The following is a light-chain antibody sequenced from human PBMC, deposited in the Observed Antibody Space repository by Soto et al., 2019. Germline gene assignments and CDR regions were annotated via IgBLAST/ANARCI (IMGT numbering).Light chain of an antibody. V-gene: IGLV1-51*01. CDR2: DDD. J-gene: IGLJ1*01. Sequence: QSVLTQPPSVSAAPGQKVTISCSGSGSNIGNNYVSWYQQLPATAPKLLIYDDDKRPSGIPDRFSGSKSGTSATLDITGLQTGDEADYYCGTWDNSLSADVFGTGTKVTVL. CDR1: GSNIGNNY. CDR3: GTWDNSLSADV.